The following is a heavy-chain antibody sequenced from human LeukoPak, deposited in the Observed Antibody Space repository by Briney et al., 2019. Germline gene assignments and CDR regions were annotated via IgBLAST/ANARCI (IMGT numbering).Heavy chain of an antibody. J-gene: IGHJ4*02. CDR2: INSDGSST. V-gene: IGHV3-74*01. CDR3: ARVRADFWGGYLYSAYFDY. Sequence: GGSLRLSCAASGFTFSNSWMHWVRQARGKGLVWVSHINSDGSSTSYADSVKGRFTVSRDNAKNTLFLQMNSLRAEDTAVYYCARVRADFWGGYLYSAYFDYWGQGTLVTVSS. CDR1: GFTFSNSW. D-gene: IGHD3-3*01.